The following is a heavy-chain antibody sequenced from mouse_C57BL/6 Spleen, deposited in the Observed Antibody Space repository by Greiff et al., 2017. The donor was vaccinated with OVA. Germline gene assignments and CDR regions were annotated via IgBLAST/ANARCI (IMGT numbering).Heavy chain of an antibody. CDR1: GYSITSGYY. CDR2: INYDGSN. D-gene: IGHD2-1*01. CDR3: AREDDYGNPWFAY. J-gene: IGHJ3*01. V-gene: IGHV3-6*01. Sequence: DVQLQESGPGLVKPSQSLSLTCSVTGYSITSGYYWNWIRQFPGNKLEWMGYINYDGSNNYNPSLKNRISITRDTSKNQFFLKLNSVTTEDTATYYCAREDDYGNPWFAYWGQGTLVTVSA.